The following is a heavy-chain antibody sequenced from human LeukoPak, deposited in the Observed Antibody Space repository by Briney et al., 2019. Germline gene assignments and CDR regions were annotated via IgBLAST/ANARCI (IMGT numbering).Heavy chain of an antibody. CDR3: ASRLAAGWFDP. CDR1: GGSISSYY. Sequence: SETLSLTCTVSGGSISSYYWSWIRQPPGKGLEWIGYIYYSGSTNYNPSLKSRVTISVDTSKNQFTLKLSSVTAADTAVYYCASRLAAGWFDPWGQGTLVTVSS. J-gene: IGHJ5*02. V-gene: IGHV4-59*01. D-gene: IGHD6-25*01. CDR2: IYYSGST.